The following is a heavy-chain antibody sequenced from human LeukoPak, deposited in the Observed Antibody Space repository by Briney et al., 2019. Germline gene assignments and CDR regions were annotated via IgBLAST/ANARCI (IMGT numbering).Heavy chain of an antibody. CDR2: IYTSGST. Sequence: SQTLSLTCTVSGGSISSGSYYWSWIRQPAGKGLEWIGRIYTSGSTNYNPSLKSRVTISVDTSKNQFSLKLSSVTAADTAVYYCAKDGDSSPWGNAFDIWGQGTMVTVSS. J-gene: IGHJ3*02. D-gene: IGHD6-13*01. CDR3: AKDGDSSPWGNAFDI. CDR1: GGSISSGSYY. V-gene: IGHV4-61*02.